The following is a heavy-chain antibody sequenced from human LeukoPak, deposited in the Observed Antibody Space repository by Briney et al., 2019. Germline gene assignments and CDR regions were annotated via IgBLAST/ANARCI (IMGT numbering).Heavy chain of an antibody. J-gene: IGHJ5*02. CDR3: ARLPLLYRFDP. Sequence: ASETLSLTCTVSGGSISSISSYWGWIRQPPGKGLEWIGEINHSGSTNYNPSLKSRVTISVDTSKNQFSLKLSSVTAADTAVYYCARLPLLYRFDPWGQGTLVTVSS. V-gene: IGHV4-39*07. CDR1: GGSISSISSY. D-gene: IGHD3-16*01. CDR2: INHSGST.